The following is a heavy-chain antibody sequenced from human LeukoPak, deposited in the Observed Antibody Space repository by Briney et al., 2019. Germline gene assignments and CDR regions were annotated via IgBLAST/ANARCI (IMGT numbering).Heavy chain of an antibody. CDR1: GFTFSSYS. CDR2: ISSSSSYI. D-gene: IGHD3-9*01. J-gene: IGHJ4*02. Sequence: GGSLRLSCAASGFTFSSYSMNWVRQAPGKGLEWVSSISSSSSYIYYADSVKGRFTISRDNAKNSLYLQMNSLRAEDTAVYYCARATRIVLRYFDWYYFDYWGQGTLVTVSS. CDR3: ARATRIVLRYFDWYYFDY. V-gene: IGHV3-21*01.